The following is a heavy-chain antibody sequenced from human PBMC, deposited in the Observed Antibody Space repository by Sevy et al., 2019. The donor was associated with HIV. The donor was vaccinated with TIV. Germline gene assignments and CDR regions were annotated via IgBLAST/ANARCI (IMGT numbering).Heavy chain of an antibody. D-gene: IGHD2-2*02. CDR1: GFTFRSYG. J-gene: IGHJ5*02. Sequence: GGSLRLSCVASGFTFRSYGMHWVRLAPGKGLQWVAFIQYNGNYIYYADSVKGRFTISRDNSKNTLYLQMDSLRPEDTAVYYWARDVLRQGYCSGTNCYKNLDLWGQGIQVTVSS. CDR2: IQYNGNYI. V-gene: IGHV3-30*02. CDR3: ARDVLRQGYCSGTNCYKNLDL.